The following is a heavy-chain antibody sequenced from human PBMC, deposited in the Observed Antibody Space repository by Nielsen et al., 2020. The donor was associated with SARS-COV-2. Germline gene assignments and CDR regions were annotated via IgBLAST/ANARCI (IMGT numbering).Heavy chain of an antibody. Sequence: GESLKISCAASGFTFSSYAMQWVRQAPGKGLEWVAVISYDGSNKYYADSVKGRFTISRDNSKNTLYLQMNSLRAEDTAVYYCARDRVYYDILTGYRYYYGMDVWGQGTTVTVSS. V-gene: IGHV3-30-3*01. D-gene: IGHD3-9*01. CDR1: GFTFSSYA. CDR2: ISYDGSNK. CDR3: ARDRVYYDILTGYRYYYGMDV. J-gene: IGHJ6*02.